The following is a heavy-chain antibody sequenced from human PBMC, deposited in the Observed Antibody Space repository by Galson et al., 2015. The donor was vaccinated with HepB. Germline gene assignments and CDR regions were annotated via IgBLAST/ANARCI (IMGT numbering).Heavy chain of an antibody. D-gene: IGHD1-7*01. CDR2: INAGNGNT. CDR1: GYTFTGYY. J-gene: IGHJ4*02. Sequence: SVKVSCKASGYTFTGYYMHWVRQAPGQRLEWMGWINAGNGNTKYSQKFQGRVTITRDTSASTAYMELSSLRSEDTAVYYCARANNWNYGDYWGQGTLVTVSS. CDR3: ARANNWNYGDY. V-gene: IGHV1-3*01.